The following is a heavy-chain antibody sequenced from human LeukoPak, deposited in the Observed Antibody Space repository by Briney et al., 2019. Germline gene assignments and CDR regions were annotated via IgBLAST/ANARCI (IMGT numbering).Heavy chain of an antibody. CDR3: ARAIRTTPFYHYYYYMDV. D-gene: IGHD1-7*01. CDR1: GGSISSGSYY. J-gene: IGHJ6*03. CDR2: IYTSGST. V-gene: IGHV4-61*02. Sequence: SQTLSLTCTVSGGSISSGSYYWSWIRQPAGKGLEWIGRIYTSGSTSYHPSLKSRVTISVDTSKNQFSLKLSSVTAADTAVYYCARAIRTTPFYHYYYYMDVWGKGTMVTVSS.